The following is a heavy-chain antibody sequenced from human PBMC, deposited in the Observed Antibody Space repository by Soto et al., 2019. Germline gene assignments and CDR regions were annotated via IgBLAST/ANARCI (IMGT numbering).Heavy chain of an antibody. J-gene: IGHJ6*02. D-gene: IGHD3-3*01. CDR1: EGTFSSYA. CDR2: IIPIFGTA. V-gene: IGHV1-69*13. CDR3: ARPAYDFWSGWVPDYYYYGMDV. Sequence: SVKVSCKASEGTFSSYAISWVRQAPGQGLEWMGGIIPIFGTANYAQKFQGRVTITADESTSTAYMELSSLRSEDTAVYYCARPAYDFWSGWVPDYYYYGMDVWGQGTTVTVSS.